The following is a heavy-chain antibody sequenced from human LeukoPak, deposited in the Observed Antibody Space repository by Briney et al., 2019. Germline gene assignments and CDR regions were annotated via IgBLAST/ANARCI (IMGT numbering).Heavy chain of an antibody. Sequence: ASVKVSCKASGYTFTSYGISWVRQAPGQGLEWMGWISAYNGNTNYAQKLQGRVTMTTDTSTSTAYMELRSLRSDDTAVYYCARDLRSGYLEIVGATNFDYWGQGTLVTVSS. J-gene: IGHJ4*02. CDR2: ISAYNGNT. D-gene: IGHD1-26*01. CDR3: ARDLRSGYLEIVGATNFDY. V-gene: IGHV1-18*01. CDR1: GYTFTSYG.